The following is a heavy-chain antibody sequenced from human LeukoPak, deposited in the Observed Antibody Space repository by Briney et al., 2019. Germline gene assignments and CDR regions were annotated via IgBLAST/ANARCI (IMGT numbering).Heavy chain of an antibody. V-gene: IGHV4-39*01. CDR2: IYYSGSA. CDR3: ARQVVAVAGTGYFDY. D-gene: IGHD6-19*01. CDR1: GGSIRSSSYY. J-gene: IGHJ4*02. Sequence: PSETLSLTCTVSGGSIRSSSYYWGWIRQPPGKGLEWIGSIYYSGSAYYNASLKSRGTISVDTSKNQFSLKLNSVTAEDTAVYFCARQVVAVAGTGYFDYWGQGTLVTVSS.